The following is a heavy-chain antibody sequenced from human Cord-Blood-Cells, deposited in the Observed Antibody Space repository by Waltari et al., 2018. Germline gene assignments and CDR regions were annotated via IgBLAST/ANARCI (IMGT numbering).Heavy chain of an antibody. V-gene: IGHV3-30*18. CDR2: ISYDGSNK. J-gene: IGHJ4*02. Sequence: QVQLVESGGGVVQPGRSLRLSCAASGFTFSSYGMHWVRQAQGKGLEWVAVISYDGSNKYYADSVKGRFTISRDNSKNTLYLQMNSLRAEDTAVYYCAKERGTGAEFDYWGQGTLVTVSS. CDR1: GFTFSSYG. CDR3: AKERGTGAEFDY. D-gene: IGHD2-8*02.